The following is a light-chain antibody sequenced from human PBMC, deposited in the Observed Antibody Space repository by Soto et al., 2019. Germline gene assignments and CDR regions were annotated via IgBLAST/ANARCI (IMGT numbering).Light chain of an antibody. V-gene: IGKV3-20*01. CDR3: QQYGSSPWT. Sequence: ELVLTQSPGSLSLSPGERATLSYSATQSLSTNYLAWFQQKPGQSPRLLIYGASSRATGIPDRFSGSGSGTNFTLTTTILEPEDFAVYYCQQYGSSPWTFGQGTKVDSK. CDR2: GAS. J-gene: IGKJ1*01. CDR1: QSLSTNY.